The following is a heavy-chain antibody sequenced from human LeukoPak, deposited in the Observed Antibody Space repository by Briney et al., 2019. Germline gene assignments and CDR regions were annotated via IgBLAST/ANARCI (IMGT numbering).Heavy chain of an antibody. CDR3: ARGDYYYMDV. CDR1: GGSISSSIYY. J-gene: IGHJ6*03. V-gene: IGHV4-39*07. Sequence: SETLSLTCIVSGGSISSSIYYWAWVRQPPGKGLEWIGTVFYNGATQYSPSLRSRVTMSVDRSNNQSSLKMSSVTAADTAVYYCARGDYYYMDVWGKGTTVTVSS. CDR2: VFYNGAT.